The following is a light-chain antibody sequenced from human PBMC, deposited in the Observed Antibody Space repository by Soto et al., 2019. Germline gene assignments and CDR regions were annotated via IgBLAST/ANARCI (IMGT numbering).Light chain of an antibody. CDR3: KQYPTSPIT. CDR2: GTS. J-gene: IGKJ5*01. CDR1: QSVDSY. Sequence: DIVLTQSPATLSLSPGERATVSCRASQSVDSYLAWYQQKPGQAPSLLIYGTSSRAIGIPGRFSGSGSGPDFTLTISRVEPEDFAVYYCKQYPTSPITFGQGARLDNK. V-gene: IGKV3-20*01.